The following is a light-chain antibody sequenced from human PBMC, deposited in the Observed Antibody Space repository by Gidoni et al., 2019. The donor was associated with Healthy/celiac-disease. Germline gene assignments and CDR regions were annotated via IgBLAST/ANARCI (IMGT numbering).Light chain of an antibody. CDR1: PSVLYSANNKNY. CDR2: WAS. V-gene: IGKV4-1*01. Sequence: DIVMTQSPDSLAVSLGERATINCKSSPSVLYSANNKNYLAWYQQKPGPPPKLLIYWASTRESGVPDRFSGSGSGTDFTLTISSLQAEDVAVYYCQQYYSTPLTFGGXTKVEIK. CDR3: QQYYSTPLT. J-gene: IGKJ4*01.